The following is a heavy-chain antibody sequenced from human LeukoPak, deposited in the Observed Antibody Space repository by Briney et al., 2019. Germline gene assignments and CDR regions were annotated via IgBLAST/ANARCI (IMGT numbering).Heavy chain of an antibody. CDR3: AKYGYCNSCGYYYYYGMDV. Sequence: GGSLKLSCEASGFTFSSYAMSWVRQAPGKGLEWVSAINGSGGSTYYADSVKGRFTISRDNSKNTLYLQMNSLRAEDTAVYYCAKYGYCNSCGYYYYYGMDVWGQGTTVTVSS. CDR1: GFTFSSYA. V-gene: IGHV3-23*01. D-gene: IGHD2-2*03. J-gene: IGHJ6*02. CDR2: INGSGGST.